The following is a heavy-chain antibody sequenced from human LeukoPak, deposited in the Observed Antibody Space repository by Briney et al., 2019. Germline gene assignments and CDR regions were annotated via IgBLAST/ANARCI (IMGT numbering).Heavy chain of an antibody. CDR3: ARDLAYYYGSGNFYSRDY. CDR1: GYTFTSYF. Sequence: ASVKVSCKASGYTFTSYFMHWVRQAPGQGLEWMGIINPSSGNTNYAQKFQGRVTMTRDTSTSTVYMELSSLRSEDTAFHYCARDLAYYYGSGNFYSRDYWGQETLITVSS. CDR2: INPSSGNT. D-gene: IGHD3-10*01. J-gene: IGHJ4*02. V-gene: IGHV1-46*01.